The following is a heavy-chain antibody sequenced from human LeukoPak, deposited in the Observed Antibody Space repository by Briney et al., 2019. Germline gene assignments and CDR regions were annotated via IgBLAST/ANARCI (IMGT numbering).Heavy chain of an antibody. V-gene: IGHV3-66*01. J-gene: IGHJ5*02. CDR1: GFTVSSNY. Sequence: PGGSLRLSCAASGFTVSSNYMSWVRQAPGKGLEWVSVIYSGGSTYYADSVKGRFTISRDISKNTLYLQMNSLRAEDTAVYYCASGYSRIWFDPWGQGTLVTVSS. CDR2: IYSGGST. CDR3: ASGYSRIWFDP. D-gene: IGHD5-12*01.